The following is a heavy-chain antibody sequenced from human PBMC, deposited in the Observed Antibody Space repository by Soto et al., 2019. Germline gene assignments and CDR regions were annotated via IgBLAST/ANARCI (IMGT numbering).Heavy chain of an antibody. CDR3: ARGGWFFDY. D-gene: IGHD2-15*01. Sequence: PVGSLRLSCAASGFTFSSYAMHWVRQAPGKGLEWVAVISYDGSNKYYADSVKGRFTISRDNSKNTLYLQMNSLRAEDTAVYYCARGGWFFDYWGQGTLVTVTP. V-gene: IGHV3-30-3*01. CDR1: GFTFSSYA. J-gene: IGHJ4*02. CDR2: ISYDGSNK.